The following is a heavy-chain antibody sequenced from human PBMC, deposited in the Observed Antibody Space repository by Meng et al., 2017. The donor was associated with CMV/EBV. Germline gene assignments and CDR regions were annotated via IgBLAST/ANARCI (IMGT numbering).Heavy chain of an antibody. CDR1: GGSISSSSYY. CDR2: IYYSGST. Sequence: SETLSLTCTVSGGSISSSSYYWGWIRQPPGKGLEWIGSIYYSGSTYYNPSLKSRVTISVDTSKNQFSLKLSSVTAADTAVYYCARLGGNDFWSGYYTFYYYYGMDVRGQGTTVTVSS. CDR3: ARLGGNDFWSGYYTFYYYYGMDV. V-gene: IGHV4-39*07. J-gene: IGHJ6*02. D-gene: IGHD3-3*01.